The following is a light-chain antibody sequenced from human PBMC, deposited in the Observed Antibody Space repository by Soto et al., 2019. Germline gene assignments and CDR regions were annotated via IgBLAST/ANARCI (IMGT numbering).Light chain of an antibody. Sequence: IQMTQSPSSLSASVGDRATITCRASHAIGNYLNWYQQKPGKAPNLPIFGATTLQSGVPSRFSGSGYGTNFTLIISVLQPEDFAIYYCQQCHATPLTFGQGTRLEI. V-gene: IGKV1-39*01. J-gene: IGKJ5*01. CDR3: QQCHATPLT. CDR1: HAIGNY. CDR2: GAT.